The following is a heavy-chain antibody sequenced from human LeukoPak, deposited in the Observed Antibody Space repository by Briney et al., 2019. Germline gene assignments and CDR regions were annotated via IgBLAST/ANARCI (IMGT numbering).Heavy chain of an antibody. V-gene: IGHV3-30*04. CDR1: GFTFSSYA. D-gene: IGHD2-2*01. J-gene: IGHJ4*02. CDR3: ARDTVGSSTSFDY. Sequence: GSLRLSCAASGFTFSSYAMHWVRQAPGKGLEGVAVISYDGSNKYYADSVKGRFTISRDNSKNTLYLQMNSLRAEDTAVYYCARDTVGSSTSFDYWGQGTLVTVSS. CDR2: ISYDGSNK.